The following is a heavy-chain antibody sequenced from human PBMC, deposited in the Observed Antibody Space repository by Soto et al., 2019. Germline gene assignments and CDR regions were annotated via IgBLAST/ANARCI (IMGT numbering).Heavy chain of an antibody. CDR1: GYTFQTYD. J-gene: IGHJ5*02. CDR3: ARTGYCSSTSCYRNNWFDP. Sequence: ASVKVSCKASGYTFQTYDIVWVRQATGQGPEWLGWMTPNSGGTVYAQSFQGRVTMTRDTSMSTAYMELSSLRSEDTAVYYCARTGYCSSTSCYRNNWFDPWGQGTLVTVSS. D-gene: IGHD2-2*01. V-gene: IGHV1-8*02. CDR2: MTPNSGGT.